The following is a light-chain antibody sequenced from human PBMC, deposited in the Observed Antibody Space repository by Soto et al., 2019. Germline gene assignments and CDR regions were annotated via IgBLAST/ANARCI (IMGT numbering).Light chain of an antibody. CDR1: SSYVGSDNL. Sequence: QSVLTQPASVSGSPGQSITISCTGTSSYVGSDNLVSWYQQHPGKAPKLMIYEGSKRPSGVSNRFSGSKSGNTASLTISGLQAEDEADYYCCSYAGSSTYVFGTGTKLTVL. CDR2: EGS. J-gene: IGLJ1*01. V-gene: IGLV2-23*01. CDR3: CSYAGSSTYV.